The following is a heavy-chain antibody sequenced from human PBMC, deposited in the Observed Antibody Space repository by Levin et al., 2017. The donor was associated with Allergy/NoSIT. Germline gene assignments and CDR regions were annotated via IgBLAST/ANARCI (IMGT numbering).Heavy chain of an antibody. Sequence: ASVKVSCKGSGYSFTSYWIGWVRQMPGKGLEWMGIIYPGDSDTRYSPSFQGQVTISADKSISTAYLQWSSLKASDTAMYYCARHTYYYDSSGYVPIYYFDYWGQGTLVTVSS. CDR1: GYSFTSYW. J-gene: IGHJ4*02. D-gene: IGHD3-22*01. V-gene: IGHV5-51*01. CDR3: ARHTYYYDSSGYVPIYYFDY. CDR2: IYPGDSDT.